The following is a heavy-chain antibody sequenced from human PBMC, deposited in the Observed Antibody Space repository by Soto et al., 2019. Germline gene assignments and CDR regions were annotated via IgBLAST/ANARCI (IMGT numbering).Heavy chain of an antibody. CDR3: ARGDSTDCSNGVCSFFYNHDMDV. Sequence: GASVNVSCKASGYSFTDYHRHWVRQAPGQGLEWLGRINPKSGGTSTAQKFQGWVTMTTDTSISTASMELTRLTSDDTAIYYCARGDSTDCSNGVCSFFYNHDMDVWGQGTTVTVSS. J-gene: IGHJ6*02. CDR2: INPKSGGT. CDR1: GYSFTDYH. V-gene: IGHV1-2*04. D-gene: IGHD2-8*01.